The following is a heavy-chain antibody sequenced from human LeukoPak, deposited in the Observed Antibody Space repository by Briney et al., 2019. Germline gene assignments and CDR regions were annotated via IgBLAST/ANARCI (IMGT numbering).Heavy chain of an antibody. CDR2: IYYSGST. J-gene: IGHJ6*03. CDR3: ARSPVVVPAETYYYYYYMDV. V-gene: IGHV4-59*01. CDR1: GGSISSYY. Sequence: SETLSLTCTVSGGSISSYYWSWIRQPPGKGLEWIGYIYYSGSTNYNPSLKSRVTMSVDTSKNQFSLKLSSVTAADTAVYYCARSPVVVPAETYYYYYYMDVWGKGTTVTVSS. D-gene: IGHD2-2*01.